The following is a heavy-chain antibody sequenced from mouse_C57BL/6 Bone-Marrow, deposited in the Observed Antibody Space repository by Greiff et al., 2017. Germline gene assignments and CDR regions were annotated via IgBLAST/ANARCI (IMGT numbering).Heavy chain of an antibody. V-gene: IGHV1-64*01. CDR1: GYTFTSYW. CDR3: ARQRWLLLYYFDY. D-gene: IGHD2-3*01. J-gene: IGHJ2*01. Sequence: VQLQQPGAELVKPGASVKLSCKASGYTFTSYWMHWVKQRPGQGLEWIGMIHPTSGSTNYNEKFKSKATLTVDKSSSTAYMQLSSLTSEDSAVYYCARQRWLLLYYFDYWGQGTTLTVSS. CDR2: IHPTSGST.